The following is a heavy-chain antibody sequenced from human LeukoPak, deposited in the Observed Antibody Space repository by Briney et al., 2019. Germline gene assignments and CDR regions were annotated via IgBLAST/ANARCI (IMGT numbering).Heavy chain of an antibody. J-gene: IGHJ6*04. CDR3: AELGITMIGGV. CDR2: IKWNGGST. D-gene: IGHD3-10*02. Sequence: GGSLRLSCAASGFTFDDYGMSWVRQAPGKGLEWVSGIKWNGGSTGYADSVKGRFTISRDNAKNSLYLQMNSLRAEDTAVYYCAELGITMIGGVWGKGTTVTISS. V-gene: IGHV3-20*04. CDR1: GFTFDDYG.